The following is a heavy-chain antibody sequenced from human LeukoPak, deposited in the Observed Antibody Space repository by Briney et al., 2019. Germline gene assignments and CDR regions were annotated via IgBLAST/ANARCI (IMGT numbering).Heavy chain of an antibody. V-gene: IGHV3-15*01. D-gene: IGHD2-21*02. CDR1: GFSFSNAW. CDR2: IKSKTDGGTT. CDR3: ARGGGAYCGDDCHRNFDY. Sequence: GGSLRLSCAASGFSFSNAWMSWVRQAPGRGLEWVGRIKSKTDGGTTDYAAPVKGRFTISRDDSKNTLYLQMNSLKTEDTAVYYCARGGGAYCGDDCHRNFDYWGQGTLVTVSS. J-gene: IGHJ4*02.